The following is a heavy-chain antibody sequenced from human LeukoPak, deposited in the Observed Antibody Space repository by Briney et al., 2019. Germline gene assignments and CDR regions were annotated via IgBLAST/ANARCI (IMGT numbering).Heavy chain of an antibody. Sequence: SETLSLTCTVSDSSISTHSWGWVRQPPGRGLEWIGYDSNSGNINFNPALKSLVTISVDTYKRQFSLKLRSVAAADTAVYYCARDNWGSLDYWGQGILVTVSS. CDR3: ARDNWGSLDY. V-gene: IGHV4-59*11. D-gene: IGHD7-27*01. CDR1: DSSISTHS. CDR2: DSNSGNI. J-gene: IGHJ4*02.